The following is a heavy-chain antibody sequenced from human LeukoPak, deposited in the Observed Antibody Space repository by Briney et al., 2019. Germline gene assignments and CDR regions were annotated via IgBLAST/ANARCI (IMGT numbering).Heavy chain of an antibody. CDR1: GFTFSSYW. J-gene: IGHJ4*02. CDR3: VRGMDTAMVTFLINDY. CDR2: INSDGST. Sequence: QSGGSLRLSCAASGFTFSSYWMHWVRQAPGKGLVWVSRINSDGSTSYADSVKGRFTISRDNAKNTLYLQMNGLRAEDTAVYYCVRGMDTAMVTFLINDYWGQGTLVTVSS. V-gene: IGHV3-74*01. D-gene: IGHD5-18*01.